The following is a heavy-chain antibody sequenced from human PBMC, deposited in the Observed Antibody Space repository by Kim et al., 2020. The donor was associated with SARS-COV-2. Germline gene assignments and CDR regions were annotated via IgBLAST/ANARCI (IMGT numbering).Heavy chain of an antibody. J-gene: IGHJ5*02. CDR3: ARDRQGRWFATDR. D-gene: IGHD3-10*01. V-gene: IGHV1-18*01. Sequence: KYAQKLQGRVTMTTDTSTSTVYMELRSLRSDDTAVYYCARDRQGRWFATDRWGQGTLVTVSS.